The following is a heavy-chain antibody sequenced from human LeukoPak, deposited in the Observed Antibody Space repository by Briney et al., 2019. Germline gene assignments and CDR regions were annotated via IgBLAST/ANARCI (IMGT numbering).Heavy chain of an antibody. V-gene: IGHV3-21*01. CDR1: GFTFSSYS. CDR3: ARDLLVGATPGDH. D-gene: IGHD1-26*01. J-gene: IGHJ4*02. Sequence: GGSLRLSCAASGFTFSSYSMNWVRQAPGKGLEWVSSISSSNSYIYYADSVKGRFTISRDNAKNTLYLQMNNLRAEDTAVYYCARDLLVGATPGDHWGQGTLVTVSS. CDR2: ISSSNSYI.